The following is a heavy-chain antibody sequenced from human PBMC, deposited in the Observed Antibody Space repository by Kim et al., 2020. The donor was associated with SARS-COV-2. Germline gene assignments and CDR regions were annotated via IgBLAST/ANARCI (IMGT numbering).Heavy chain of an antibody. J-gene: IGHJ2*01. D-gene: IGHD1-20*01. Sequence: GGSLRLSCAASGFTFSSYDMHWVRQGPEKGLEWVSSIGTKADTYYPDSVKDRFTNSSENAKDSFHLQMNSLRAEDTAVYYCARGPIEEGIRATKGYFDLCGRGTMVTVSS. CDR1: GFTFSSYD. CDR3: ARGPIEEGIRATKGYFDL. V-gene: IGHV3-13*04. CDR2: IGTKADT.